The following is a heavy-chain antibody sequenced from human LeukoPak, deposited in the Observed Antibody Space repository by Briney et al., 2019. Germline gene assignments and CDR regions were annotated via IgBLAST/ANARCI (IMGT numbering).Heavy chain of an antibody. Sequence: GRSLRLSCAASGFTFSSYGMHWVRQAPGKGLEWVAVISYDESNEYYADSVKGRFTISRDNSKNTLYLQMNSLRAEDTAVYYCARYGAGSYVYYYGMDVWGQGTTVTVSS. CDR3: ARYGAGSYVYYYGMDV. D-gene: IGHD3-10*01. V-gene: IGHV3-30*03. CDR2: ISYDESNE. CDR1: GFTFSSYG. J-gene: IGHJ6*02.